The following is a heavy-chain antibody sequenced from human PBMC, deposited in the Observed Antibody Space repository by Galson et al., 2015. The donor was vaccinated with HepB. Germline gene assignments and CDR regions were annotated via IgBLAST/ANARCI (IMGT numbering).Heavy chain of an antibody. D-gene: IGHD3-3*01. Sequence: SVKVSCKASGYTFTSYDINWVRQATGQGLEWMGWMNPNSGNTGYAQKFQGRVTMTRNTSISTAYMELSSLRFEDTAVYYCARVWDLRSGSFLPWGQGTMVTVSS. CDR3: ARVWDLRSGSFLP. J-gene: IGHJ3*01. CDR1: GYTFTSYD. CDR2: MNPNSGNT. V-gene: IGHV1-8*01.